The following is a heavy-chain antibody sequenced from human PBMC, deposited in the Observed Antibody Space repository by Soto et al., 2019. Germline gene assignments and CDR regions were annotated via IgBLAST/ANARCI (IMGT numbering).Heavy chain of an antibody. V-gene: IGHV3-33*01. CDR3: ARDSQFDWLEYYFDY. CDR2: IWYDGSNK. D-gene: IGHD3-9*01. Sequence: QVQLVESGGGVVQPGRSLRLSCAASGFTFSSYGMHWVRQAPGKGLEWVAVIWYDGSNKYYADSVKGRFTISRDNSKNTLYLQMNSLRAEDTAVYYCARDSQFDWLEYYFDYWGQGTLVTVSS. J-gene: IGHJ4*02. CDR1: GFTFSSYG.